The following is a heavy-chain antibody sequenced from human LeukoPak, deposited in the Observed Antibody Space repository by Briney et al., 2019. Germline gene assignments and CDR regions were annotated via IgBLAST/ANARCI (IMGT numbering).Heavy chain of an antibody. Sequence: PSETLSLTCTVSGGSISSYYWSWIRQPPGKGLEWIGYIHYSGSTNFNPSLKGRVAISVDTSKNQFSLKVSSVTAADTAVYYCARGLTTVTHVDYWGQGTLVTVSP. V-gene: IGHV4-59*01. CDR1: GGSISSYY. CDR3: ARGLTTVTHVDY. D-gene: IGHD4-17*01. J-gene: IGHJ4*02. CDR2: IHYSGST.